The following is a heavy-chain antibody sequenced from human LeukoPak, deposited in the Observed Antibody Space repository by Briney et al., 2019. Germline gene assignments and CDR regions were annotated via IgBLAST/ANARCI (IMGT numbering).Heavy chain of an antibody. V-gene: IGHV3-48*03. CDR1: GFTFSSYE. J-gene: IGHJ4*02. CDR3: ARVFVGENFDY. CDR2: TSYTGSNK. D-gene: IGHD1-14*01. Sequence: GGSLRLSCAASGFTFSSYEMNWVRQAPGKGLEWLSYTSYTGSNKYYADSVKGRFTISRDNARNSLYLQMNSLRAEDTAVYFCARVFVGENFDYWGQGTLVAVSP.